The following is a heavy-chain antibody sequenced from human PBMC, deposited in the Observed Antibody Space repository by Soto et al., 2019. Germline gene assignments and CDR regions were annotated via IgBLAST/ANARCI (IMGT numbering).Heavy chain of an antibody. CDR1: GFTFSSYS. V-gene: IGHV3-21*01. D-gene: IGHD4-17*01. CDR3: AREEGTTVTQPDYWYFDL. CDR2: ISSSSSYI. J-gene: IGHJ2*01. Sequence: EVQLVESGGGLVKPGGSLRLSCAASGFTFSSYSMNWVRQAPGKGLEWVSSISSSSSYIYYADSVKGRFTISRDNAKNSLYLQMNSLRAEDTAVYDCAREEGTTVTQPDYWYFDLWGRGTLVTVSS.